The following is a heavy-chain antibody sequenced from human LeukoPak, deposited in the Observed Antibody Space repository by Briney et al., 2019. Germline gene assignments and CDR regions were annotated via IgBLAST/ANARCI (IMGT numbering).Heavy chain of an antibody. D-gene: IGHD6-6*01. V-gene: IGHV3-23*01. CDR3: AKEPGEYSSSRYFDY. CDR1: GFTFSSYA. Sequence: PGGSLRLSCAASGFTFSSYAMSWVRQAPGKGLEWVSAISGSGGSTYYADSAKGRFTISRDNSKNTLYLQMNSLRAEDTAVYYCAKEPGEYSSSRYFDYWGQGTLVTVSS. J-gene: IGHJ4*02. CDR2: ISGSGGST.